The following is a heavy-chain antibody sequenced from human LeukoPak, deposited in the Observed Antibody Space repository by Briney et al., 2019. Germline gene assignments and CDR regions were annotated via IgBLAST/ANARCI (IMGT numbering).Heavy chain of an antibody. Sequence: ASVKVSCKASGYTFTSYGISWVRQAPGQGLEWMGWISAYNGNTNYAQKLQGRVTMTTNTSTSTAYMELRSLRSDDTAVYYCARALDIVVVPAAIQGGWFDPWGQGTLVTVSS. J-gene: IGHJ5*02. CDR2: ISAYNGNT. V-gene: IGHV1-18*01. CDR3: ARALDIVVVPAAIQGGWFDP. CDR1: GYTFTSYG. D-gene: IGHD2-2*03.